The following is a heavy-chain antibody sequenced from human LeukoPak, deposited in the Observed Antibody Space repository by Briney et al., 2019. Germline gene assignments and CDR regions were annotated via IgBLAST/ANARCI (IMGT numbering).Heavy chain of an antibody. CDR2: ISSSSSYI. Sequence: PGGSLRLSCAASGFTFSSYSMNWVRQAPGKGLEWVSSISSSSSYIYYADSVKVRFTISRDNAKNPLYLQMNSLRAEDTAVYYCARGGLDYYGSGSYYRHFDYWGQGTLVTVSS. D-gene: IGHD3-10*01. CDR3: ARGGLDYYGSGSYYRHFDY. CDR1: GFTFSSYS. V-gene: IGHV3-21*01. J-gene: IGHJ4*02.